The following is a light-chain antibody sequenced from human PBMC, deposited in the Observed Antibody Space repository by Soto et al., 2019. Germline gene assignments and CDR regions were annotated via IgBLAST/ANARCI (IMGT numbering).Light chain of an antibody. Sequence: QSPATLSVSPGERATLSCRARQSVSSSYLAWYQQKPGQAPRLLIYGASSRATGIPDRFSGSGSGTDFTLTISRLEPEDFAGNYCQQCGSSPRT. CDR3: QQCGSSPRT. V-gene: IGKV3-20*01. CDR1: QSVSSSY. J-gene: IGKJ1*01. CDR2: GAS.